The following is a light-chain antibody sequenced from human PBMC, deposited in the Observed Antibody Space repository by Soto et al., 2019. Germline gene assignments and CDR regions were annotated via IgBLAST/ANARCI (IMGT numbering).Light chain of an antibody. CDR3: QQYNNWPWT. CDR1: QSVSSSR. J-gene: IGKJ1*01. V-gene: IGKV3-20*01. Sequence: EIVLTQSPGTLSLSPGERATLSCRASQSVSSSRLAWYRQKPGQAPRLLIYGASSRATGIPGRFSGSGSGTDFTLTISSLQSEDFAVYYCQQYNNWPWTFGQGTKVDI. CDR2: GAS.